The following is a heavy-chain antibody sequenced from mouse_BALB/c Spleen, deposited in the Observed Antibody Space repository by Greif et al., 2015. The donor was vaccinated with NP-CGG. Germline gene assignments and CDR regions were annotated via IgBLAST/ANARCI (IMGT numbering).Heavy chain of an antibody. D-gene: IGHD2-4*01. CDR1: GFTFSSYT. CDR3: TRTGGDYEGFDY. CDR2: ISSGGSYT. J-gene: IGHJ2*01. Sequence: EVQGVESGGGLVKPGGSLKLSCAASGFTFSSYTMSWVRQTPEKRLEWVATISSGGSYTYYPDSVKGRFTISRDNAKNTLYLQMSSLKSEDTAMYYCTRTGGDYEGFDYWGQGTTLTVSS. V-gene: IGHV5-6-4*01.